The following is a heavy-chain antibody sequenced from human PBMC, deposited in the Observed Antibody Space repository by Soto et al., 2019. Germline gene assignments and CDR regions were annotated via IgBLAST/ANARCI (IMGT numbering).Heavy chain of an antibody. Sequence: PSDTLSLTCSVSGDSLSIYYWSWIRQPPGKELEWIGYVHYSGSTKYNPSLKSRVTMSIDTSKNQFSLQLSSVTAADTAVYYCARFPPVLTVITGFDPWGQGTLVTVSS. CDR1: GDSLSIYY. D-gene: IGHD4-17*01. CDR2: VHYSGST. CDR3: ARFPPVLTVITGFDP. J-gene: IGHJ5*02. V-gene: IGHV4-59*01.